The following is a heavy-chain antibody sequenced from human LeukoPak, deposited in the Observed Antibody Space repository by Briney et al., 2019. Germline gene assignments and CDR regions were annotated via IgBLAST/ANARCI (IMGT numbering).Heavy chain of an antibody. J-gene: IGHJ4*02. Sequence: PGGSLRLSCAASGFTFSSDGMHWVRQAPGKGLEWVAVIWYDGSNKYYADSMKGRFTISRDNSKNTLYLQMNSLRAEDTAVYYCARGLYDRSGYYVTPDYWGQGTLVTVSS. V-gene: IGHV3-33*01. CDR3: ARGLYDRSGYYVTPDY. CDR2: IWYDGSNK. D-gene: IGHD3-22*01. CDR1: GFTFSSDG.